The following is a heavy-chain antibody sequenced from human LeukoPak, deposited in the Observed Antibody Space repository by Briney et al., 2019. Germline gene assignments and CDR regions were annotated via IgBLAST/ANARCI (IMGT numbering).Heavy chain of an antibody. J-gene: IGHJ4*02. CDR2: ITWNSGGI. V-gene: IGHV3-20*04. CDR3: ARGTMFPYYFDY. D-gene: IGHD3-10*02. Sequence: GGSLRLSCAASGFTFSSYAMSWVRQAPGKGLEWVSGITWNSGGIGYADSVKGRFTISRDNAKNSLYLQMNSLRAEDTAVYYCARGTMFPYYFDYWGQGTLVTVSS. CDR1: GFTFSSYA.